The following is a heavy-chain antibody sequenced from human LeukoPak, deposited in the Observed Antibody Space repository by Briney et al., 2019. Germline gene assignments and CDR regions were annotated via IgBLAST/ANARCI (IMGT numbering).Heavy chain of an antibody. CDR2: INPNSGGT. CDR3: ARVPELWFGELLLDY. CDR1: GYTFTGYY. D-gene: IGHD3-10*01. V-gene: IGHV1-2*02. Sequence: ASVKVSCRASGYTFTGYYMHWVRQAPGQGLEWMGWINPNSGGTNYAQKFQGRVTMTRDTSISTAYMELSRLRSDDTAVYYCARVPELWFGELLLDYWGQGTLVTVSS. J-gene: IGHJ4*02.